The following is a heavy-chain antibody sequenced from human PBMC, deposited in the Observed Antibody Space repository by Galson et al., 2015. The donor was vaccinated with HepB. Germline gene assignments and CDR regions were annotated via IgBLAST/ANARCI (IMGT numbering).Heavy chain of an antibody. V-gene: IGHV1-69*06. D-gene: IGHD3-3*01. CDR2: SIPIFDTA. J-gene: IGHJ4*02. CDR3: VRSVTVFAHFDY. CDR1: GGTLSSYA. Sequence: SVKVSCKASGGTLSSYAISWVRQAPGQGLEWMAGSIPIFDTANFAQKFQGRVTITADKSTSTAYMELSSLRSEDTAVYYCVRSVTVFAHFDYWGQGTLVTVSS.